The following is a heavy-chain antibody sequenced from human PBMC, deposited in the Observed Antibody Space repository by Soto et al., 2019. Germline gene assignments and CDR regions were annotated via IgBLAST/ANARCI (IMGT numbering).Heavy chain of an antibody. J-gene: IGHJ2*01. CDR2: ITRSGDYT. D-gene: IGHD3-22*01. V-gene: IGHV3-23*01. CDR1: GFTFSTYA. CDR3: AKVGSYYEPFDYWYFDL. Sequence: EVQLLESGGGLVQPGGSLRLSCAASGFTFSTYAMTWVRQAPGKGLEWVSAITRSGDYTQYADSVKGRFTISRDNSKNTLYLQMISLRAVDTAVYYCAKVGSYYEPFDYWYFDLWGRATLVTVSS.